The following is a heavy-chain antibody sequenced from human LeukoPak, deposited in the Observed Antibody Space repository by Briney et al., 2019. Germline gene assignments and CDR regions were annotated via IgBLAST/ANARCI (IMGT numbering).Heavy chain of an antibody. CDR2: IYPGDSDT. V-gene: IGHV5-51*01. CDR3: GGGAAADFFDY. CDR1: GYRFTNYW. J-gene: IGHJ4*02. D-gene: IGHD6-13*01. Sequence: GESLKISCKGSGYRFTNYWIGWVRQMPGKGLEWMGIIYPGDSDTRYSPSFQGQVTISADKSISTAYLQWSSLKASDTAMYYCGGGAAADFFDYWGQGTLVTVSS.